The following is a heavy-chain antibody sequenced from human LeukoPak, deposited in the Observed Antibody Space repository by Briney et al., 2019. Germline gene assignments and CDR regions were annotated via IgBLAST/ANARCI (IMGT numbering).Heavy chain of an antibody. CDR3: AKDLRTTSGLGSFDY. D-gene: IGHD4-17*01. CDR2: ISGSGGST. V-gene: IGHV3-23*01. J-gene: IGHJ4*02. CDR1: GFTFSSYA. Sequence: QAGGSLRLSCAASGFTFSSYAMSWVRQAPGKGLEWVSAISGSGGSTYYADSVKGRFTISRDNSKNTLYLRMNSLRAEDTAVYYCAKDLRTTSGLGSFDYWGQGTLVTVSS.